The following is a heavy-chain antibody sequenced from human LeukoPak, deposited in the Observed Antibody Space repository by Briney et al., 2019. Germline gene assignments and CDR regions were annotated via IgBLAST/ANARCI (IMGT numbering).Heavy chain of an antibody. D-gene: IGHD1-26*01. Sequence: GGSLRLSCAASGFTFSSYGMHWVRQAPGKGLEWVAVISYDGSNKYYADSVKGRFTISRDNSKNTLYLQMNSLRAEDTAVYYCAKDREWELSYYYYGMDVWGQGTTVTVSS. CDR3: AKDREWELSYYYYGMDV. CDR2: ISYDGSNK. V-gene: IGHV3-30*18. J-gene: IGHJ6*02. CDR1: GFTFSSYG.